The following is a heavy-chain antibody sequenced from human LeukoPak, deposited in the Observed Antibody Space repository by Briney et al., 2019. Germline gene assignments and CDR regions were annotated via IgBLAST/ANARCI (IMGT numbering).Heavy chain of an antibody. V-gene: IGHV4-59*01. D-gene: IGHD5-18*01. CDR3: ARGGVGGYSYGYEAYYFDY. Sequence: PSETLSLTCTVSGGSISSYYWSRIRQPPGKGLEWIGYIYYSGSTNYNPSLKSRVTISVDTSKNQFSLKLSSVTAADTAVYYCARGGVGGYSYGYEAYYFDYWGQGTLVTASS. CDR2: IYYSGST. J-gene: IGHJ4*02. CDR1: GGSISSYY.